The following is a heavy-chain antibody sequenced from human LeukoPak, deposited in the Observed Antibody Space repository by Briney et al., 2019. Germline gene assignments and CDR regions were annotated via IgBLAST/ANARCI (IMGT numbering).Heavy chain of an antibody. V-gene: IGHV1-18*01. CDR3: ARDTVRFAPSHPERAAFDV. CDR1: GYTFTNFG. CDR2: ISTTNGDT. Sequence: ASVKVSCKASGYTFTNFGISWVRQAPGQGLEYMGWISTTNGDTNYALKVQGRVTMTTDASTTTAYMGLRNLRSDDSGVYYCARDTVRFAPSHPERAAFDVWGQGTMVTVSS. D-gene: IGHD3-3*01. J-gene: IGHJ3*01.